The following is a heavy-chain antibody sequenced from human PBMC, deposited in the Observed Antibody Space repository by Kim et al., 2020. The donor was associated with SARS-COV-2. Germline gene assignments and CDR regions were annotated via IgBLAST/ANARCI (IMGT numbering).Heavy chain of an antibody. D-gene: IGHD3-22*01. V-gene: IGHV3-23*01. Sequence: GGSLRLSCAASGFTFSSYAMSWVRQAPGKGLEWVSAISGSGGSTYYADSVKGRFTISRDNSKNTLYLQMNSLRAEDTAVYYCAKGRRMIVVVITLFDYWGQGTLVTVSS. CDR1: GFTFSSYA. CDR2: ISGSGGST. CDR3: AKGRRMIVVVITLFDY. J-gene: IGHJ4*02.